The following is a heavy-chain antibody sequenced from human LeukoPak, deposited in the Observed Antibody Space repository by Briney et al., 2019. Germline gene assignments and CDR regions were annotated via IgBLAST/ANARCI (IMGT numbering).Heavy chain of an antibody. J-gene: IGHJ6*02. CDR2: ISYDGSNK. CDR3: AKDSRPILRFHYCYGMDV. V-gene: IGHV3-30*18. Sequence: GGSLRLSCAASGFTFSSYGMHWVRQAPGKGLEWVAVISYDGSNKYYADSVKGRFTISRDNSKNTLYLQMNSLRAEDTAVYYCAKDSRPILRFHYCYGMDVWGQGTTVTVSS. D-gene: IGHD3-3*01. CDR1: GFTFSSYG.